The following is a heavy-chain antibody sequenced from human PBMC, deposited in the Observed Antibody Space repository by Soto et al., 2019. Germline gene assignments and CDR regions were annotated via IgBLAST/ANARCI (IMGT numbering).Heavy chain of an antibody. CDR1: GFTFSTYD. V-gene: IGHV3-23*01. J-gene: IGHJ4*02. Sequence: GGSLRLSCAASGFTFSTYDMSWVRQAPWKGLEWVSTINGGGRNADYADSVKGRFIISRDNSKNTLYLQMNSLIAEDTAVYYCAYRTGFDYWGQGALVTVSS. CDR3: AYRTGFDY. CDR2: INGGGRNA.